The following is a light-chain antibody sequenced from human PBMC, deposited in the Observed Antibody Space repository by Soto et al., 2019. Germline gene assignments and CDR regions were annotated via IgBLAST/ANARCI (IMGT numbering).Light chain of an antibody. CDR3: CSYAGSSTYV. Sequence: QSVLTQPPSASGSPGQSVTISCSGTKNDIGVYDFVSWYQHHPGKAPRLIIYEGSKRPSGVSNRFSGSKSGNTASLTISILQAEDEADYYCCSYAGSSTYVFGTGTKVTVL. CDR1: KNDIGVYDF. J-gene: IGLJ1*01. V-gene: IGLV2-23*01. CDR2: EGS.